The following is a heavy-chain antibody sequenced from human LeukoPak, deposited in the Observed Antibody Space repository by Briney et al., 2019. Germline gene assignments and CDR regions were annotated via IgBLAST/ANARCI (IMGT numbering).Heavy chain of an antibody. CDR1: GGSISSYY. J-gene: IGHJ3*02. Sequence: SETLSLTCTVSGGSISSYYWSWIWQPPGKGLEWIGYIYYSGSTNYNPSLKSRVTISVDTSKNQFSLKLSSVTAADTAVYYCARLSPRRYLDAFDIWGQGTMVTVSS. D-gene: IGHD1-1*01. V-gene: IGHV4-59*12. CDR3: ARLSPRRYLDAFDI. CDR2: IYYSGST.